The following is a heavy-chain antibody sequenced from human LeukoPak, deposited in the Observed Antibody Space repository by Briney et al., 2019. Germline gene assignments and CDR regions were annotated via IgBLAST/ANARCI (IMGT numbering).Heavy chain of an antibody. Sequence: SETLSLTCSVSGGSISSYYGSWIRQPPGMGLEWIGYIFYSGTTNYNPSLKSRVTISVDTSKNQFSLTLSSVTAADTAVYYCARDSRDYGSGSYWDVWGQGTTVTVSS. CDR3: ARDSRDYGSGSYWDV. CDR2: IFYSGTT. V-gene: IGHV4-59*01. D-gene: IGHD3-10*01. CDR1: GGSISSYY. J-gene: IGHJ6*02.